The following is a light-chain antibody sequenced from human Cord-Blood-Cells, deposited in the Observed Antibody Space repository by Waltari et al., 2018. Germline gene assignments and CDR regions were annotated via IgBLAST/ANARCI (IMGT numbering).Light chain of an antibody. V-gene: IGLV4-69*01. CDR1: SGHRSYA. Sequence: QLVLTQSPSASASLRAPVKLTCTLSSGHRSYAISWHQQQPEKGRRDLMKLNSHGSHSKRDGIPARFSGSSSGPERYLTISSLQSEYEADYYCQTWGTGIGVIGGGTKLTVL. CDR3: QTWGTGIGV. CDR2: LNSHGSH. J-gene: IGLJ3*02.